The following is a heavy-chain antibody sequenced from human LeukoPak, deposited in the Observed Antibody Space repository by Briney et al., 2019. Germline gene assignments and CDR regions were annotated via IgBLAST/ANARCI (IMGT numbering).Heavy chain of an antibody. V-gene: IGHV3-11*06. J-gene: IGHJ4*02. CDR3: ARSKQLDY. D-gene: IGHD6-13*01. CDR2: ISSTSNYR. Sequence: GVSLRLSCAASGFTFSHYYMNWIRQPPGKGLEWVSSISSTSNYRNYADSVEGRFTISRDNAKNSLYLQMNSLRDEDTAVYYCARSKQLDYWGQGTLVTVSS. CDR1: GFTFSHYY.